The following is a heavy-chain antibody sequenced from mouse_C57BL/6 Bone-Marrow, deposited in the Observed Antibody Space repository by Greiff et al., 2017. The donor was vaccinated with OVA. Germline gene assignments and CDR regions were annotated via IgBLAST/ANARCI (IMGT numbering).Heavy chain of an antibody. Sequence: VKLQQPGAELVRPGSSVKLSCKASGYTFTSYWMHWVKQRPIQGLEWIGNIDPSDSETHYNQKFKDKATLTVDKSSSTAYMQLSSLTSEDSAVYYCARLGKGDYWGQGTTLTVSS. CDR2: IDPSDSET. V-gene: IGHV1-52*01. CDR1: GYTFTSYW. CDR3: ARLGKGDY. D-gene: IGHD4-1*01. J-gene: IGHJ2*01.